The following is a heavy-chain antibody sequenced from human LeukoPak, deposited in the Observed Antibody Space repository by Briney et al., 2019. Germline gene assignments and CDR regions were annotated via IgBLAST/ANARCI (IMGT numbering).Heavy chain of an antibody. D-gene: IGHD6-19*01. V-gene: IGHV4-4*07. Sequence: SETLSLTCTVSGGSISSYYWSWIRQPAGKGLEWIGRIYTSGSTNYNPSLKSRVTMSVDTSKNQFSLKLSSVTAADTAVYYCARDLMAVAGTYFDYWGQGALVTVSS. CDR1: GGSISSYY. CDR3: ARDLMAVAGTYFDY. CDR2: IYTSGST. J-gene: IGHJ4*02.